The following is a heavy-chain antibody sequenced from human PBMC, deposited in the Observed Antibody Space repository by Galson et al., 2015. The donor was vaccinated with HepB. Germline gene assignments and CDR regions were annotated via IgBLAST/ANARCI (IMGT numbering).Heavy chain of an antibody. V-gene: IGHV3-23*01. J-gene: IGHJ4*02. CDR1: GFTFSHYA. D-gene: IGHD3-22*01. Sequence: SLRLSCAASGFTFSHYAMTWVRQAPGKGLEWVSGISVSGAGTYYADSVKGRFTISRDNSKNMLYLQMNSLRADDTAVYYCAKVDRITMIVVAGFDYWGQGTLVTVAS. CDR2: ISVSGAGT. CDR3: AKVDRITMIVVAGFDY.